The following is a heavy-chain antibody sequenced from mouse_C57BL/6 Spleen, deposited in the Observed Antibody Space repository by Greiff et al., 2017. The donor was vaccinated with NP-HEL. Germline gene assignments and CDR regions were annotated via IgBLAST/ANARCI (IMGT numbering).Heavy chain of an antibody. J-gene: IGHJ3*01. CDR2: INPSNGGT. CDR1: GYTFTSYW. V-gene: IGHV1-53*01. D-gene: IGHD2-3*01. Sequence: QVQLQQPGTELVKPGASVKPSCKASGYTFTSYWMHWVKQRPGQGLEWIGNINPSNGGTNYNEKFKSKATLTVDKSSSTAYMQLSSLTSEDSAVYYCASSALYDGYYWFAYWGQGTLVTVSA. CDR3: ASSALYDGYYWFAY.